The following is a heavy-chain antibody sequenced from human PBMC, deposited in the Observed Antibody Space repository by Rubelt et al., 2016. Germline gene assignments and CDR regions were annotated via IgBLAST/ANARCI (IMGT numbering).Heavy chain of an antibody. Sequence: GLEWVSSISGSRGSTYYADSVKGRFTISRDNSKNTLYLQMNSLRAEDTAVYYCARRRYSSSWGFDYWGQGTLVTVSS. D-gene: IGHD6-13*01. V-gene: IGHV3-23*01. CDR3: ARRRYSSSWGFDY. CDR2: ISGSRGST. J-gene: IGHJ4*02.